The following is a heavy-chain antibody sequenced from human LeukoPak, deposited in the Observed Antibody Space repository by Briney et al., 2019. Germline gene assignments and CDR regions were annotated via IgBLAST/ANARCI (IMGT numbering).Heavy chain of an antibody. V-gene: IGHV4-59*01. D-gene: IGHD6-13*01. Sequence: SETLSLTCTVSGGSISSYYWSWIRQPPGKGLEWIGFVYYTGSTNYSPSLKSRVTISVDTSKNQFSLKLRSVTAADTALYYCARISSSNWYNERGAFDVWGQGTMVTVSS. CDR1: GGSISSYY. CDR3: ARISSSNWYNERGAFDV. J-gene: IGHJ3*01. CDR2: VYYTGST.